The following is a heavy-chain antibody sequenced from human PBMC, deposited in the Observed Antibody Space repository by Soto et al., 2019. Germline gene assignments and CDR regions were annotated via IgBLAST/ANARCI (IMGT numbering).Heavy chain of an antibody. V-gene: IGHV4-39*01. Sequence: PSETLSLTCTVSGGSINSNTYYWGWIRQPPGKGLEWIGSIYYSGSTYYNPSLKSRVTISVDTSKNQFSLRLSSVTAADTAVYFCESGVVGATATDYWGQGTLVTVSS. CDR1: GGSINSNTYY. CDR2: IYYSGST. J-gene: IGHJ4*02. CDR3: ESGVVGATATDY. D-gene: IGHD1-26*01.